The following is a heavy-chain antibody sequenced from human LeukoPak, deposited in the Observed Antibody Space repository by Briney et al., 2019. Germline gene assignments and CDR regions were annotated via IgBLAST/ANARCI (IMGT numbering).Heavy chain of an antibody. CDR2: IKGDETEK. V-gene: IGHV3-7*03. CDR1: GFTFSDYW. D-gene: IGHD2-15*01. J-gene: IGHJ4*02. Sequence: GGSLRLSCAASGFTFSDYWMHWVRRAPGKGLEWVANIKGDETEKYYVDSVKGRFTISRDNSKNTVYMQMSSLRAEDTATYYCAKDYCRDGNCPFPFLDSWGQGTLVTVSS. CDR3: AKDYCRDGNCPFPFLDS.